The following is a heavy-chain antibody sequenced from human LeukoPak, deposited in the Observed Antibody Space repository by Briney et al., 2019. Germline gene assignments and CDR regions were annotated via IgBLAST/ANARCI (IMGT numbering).Heavy chain of an antibody. CDR2: ISYDGSNK. D-gene: IGHD1-26*01. J-gene: IGHJ4*02. CDR3: ARLIAGATPPGFDY. CDR1: GFTFSSYG. Sequence: GRSLRLSCAASGFTFSSYGMHWVRQAPGKGLEWVAVISYDGSNKYYADSVKGRFTISRDNSKNTLYLQMNSLRAEDTAVYYCARLIAGATPPGFDYWGQGTLVTVSS. V-gene: IGHV3-30*03.